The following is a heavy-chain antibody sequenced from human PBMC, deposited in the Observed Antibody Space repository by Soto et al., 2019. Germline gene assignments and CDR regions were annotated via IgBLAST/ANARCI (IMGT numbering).Heavy chain of an antibody. D-gene: IGHD3-3*01. CDR1: GGTFSSYA. J-gene: IGHJ6*02. CDR3: ARRYPPCGVVGYYYYGMDV. CDR2: IIPIFGTA. Sequence: QVQLVQSGAEVTKPGSSVKVSCKASGGTFSSYAISWVRQAPGQGLEWMGGIIPIFGTANYAQKFQGRVTITADEYTSTAYMELSSLRAEDTAVYYCARRYPPCGVVGYYYYGMDVWGQGTTVTVSS. V-gene: IGHV1-69*12.